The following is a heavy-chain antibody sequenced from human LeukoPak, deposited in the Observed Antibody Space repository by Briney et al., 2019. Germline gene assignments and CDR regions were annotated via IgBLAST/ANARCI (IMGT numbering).Heavy chain of an antibody. Sequence: SGTLSLTCAVSGGSISSSNWWSWVRQPPGKGLEWIGEIYHSGSTNYNPSLKSRVTISVDKSKNQFSLKLSSVTAADTAVHYFARDSFTYDSSGYYSYFDYWGQGTLVTVSS. V-gene: IGHV4-4*02. CDR2: IYHSGST. CDR3: ARDSFTYDSSGYYSYFDY. D-gene: IGHD3-22*01. CDR1: GGSISSSNW. J-gene: IGHJ4*02.